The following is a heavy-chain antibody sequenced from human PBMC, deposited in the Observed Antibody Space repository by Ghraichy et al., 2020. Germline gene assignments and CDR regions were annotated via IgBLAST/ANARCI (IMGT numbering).Heavy chain of an antibody. CDR2: IYFSGST. Sequence: SETLSLTCTVSGGSISSGGYYWSWIRQHPGKGLEWIGYIYFSGSTYYNPSLKSRVTISVDTSKNQFSLKLSSVTAADPAVYYCARDGRSRHNRPAGYFQHWGQGTLVTVSS. D-gene: IGHD1-14*01. V-gene: IGHV4-31*03. CDR1: GGSISSGGYY. J-gene: IGHJ1*01. CDR3: ARDGRSRHNRPAGYFQH.